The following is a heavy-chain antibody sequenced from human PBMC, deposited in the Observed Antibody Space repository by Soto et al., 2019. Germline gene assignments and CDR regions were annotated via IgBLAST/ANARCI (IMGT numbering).Heavy chain of an antibody. CDR2: INHSGST. CDR1: GGSFSGYY. D-gene: IGHD3-3*01. J-gene: IGHJ6*02. V-gene: IGHV4-34*01. Sequence: PSETLSLTCAVYGGSFSGYYWSWIRQPPGKXLEWIGEINHSGSTNYNPSLKSRVTISVDTSKNQFSLKLSSVTAADTAVYYCARAGGYDFWSGYYTPPFYYYYYGMDVWGQGTTVTVSS. CDR3: ARAGGYDFWSGYYTPPFYYYYYGMDV.